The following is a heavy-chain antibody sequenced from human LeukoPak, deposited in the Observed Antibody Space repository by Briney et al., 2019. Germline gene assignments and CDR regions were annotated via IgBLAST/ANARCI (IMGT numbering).Heavy chain of an antibody. D-gene: IGHD3-22*01. CDR1: GFTFSSYW. CDR2: INSDGSST. V-gene: IGHV3-74*01. J-gene: IGHJ6*02. Sequence: GGSLRLSCAAPGFTFSSYWMHWVRQAPGKGLVWVSRINSDGSSTSYADSVKGRFTISRDNAKNTLYLQMNSLRAEDTAVYYCAREVVRDYYDSSGYYYYYYYGMDVWGQGTTVTVSS. CDR3: AREVVRDYYDSSGYYYYYYYGMDV.